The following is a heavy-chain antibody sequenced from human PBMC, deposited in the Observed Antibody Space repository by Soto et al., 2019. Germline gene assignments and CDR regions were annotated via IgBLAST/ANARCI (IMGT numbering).Heavy chain of an antibody. CDR3: TRDASRDSSARGWFDP. CDR1: GFTFRRYT. D-gene: IGHD6-13*01. Sequence: VGSLRLSCAASGFTFRRYTMNWVRQAPGKGLEWVSTISSSSGYIYYTDALRGRFTISRDNAKNSLHLQMNSLRAEDTAVYYCTRDASRDSSARGWFDPWGPGTLVTVSS. CDR2: ISSSSGYI. J-gene: IGHJ5*02. V-gene: IGHV3-21*01.